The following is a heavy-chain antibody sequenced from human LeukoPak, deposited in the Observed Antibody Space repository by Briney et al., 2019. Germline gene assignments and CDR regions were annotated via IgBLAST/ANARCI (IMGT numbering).Heavy chain of an antibody. Sequence: SETLSLTCTVSGGSISSSSYYWGWIRQPPGKGLEWIGSIYYSGSTKYNPSLKSRVTISVDTSKNQFSLRLSSVTAADTAVYYCARVMGSSPLLNFDYWGQGTLVTVSS. D-gene: IGHD6-6*01. V-gene: IGHV4-39*07. CDR2: IYYSGST. CDR3: ARVMGSSPLLNFDY. CDR1: GGSISSSSYY. J-gene: IGHJ4*02.